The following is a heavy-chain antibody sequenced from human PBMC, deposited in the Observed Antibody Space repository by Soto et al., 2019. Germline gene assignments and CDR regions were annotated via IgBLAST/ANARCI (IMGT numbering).Heavy chain of an antibody. CDR3: ARDGGGFGELLLNSYDAFDL. V-gene: IGHV3-30*04. CDR1: GFSFNSYA. J-gene: IGHJ3*01. Sequence: QPGGSLRLSCAASGFSFNSYAMYWVRQAPGKGLEWVAIISYDGSNAQYADSVKGRFTVARDNSKNTLYLQMHSLTAEDTAVYYCARDGGGFGELLLNSYDAFDLWGQGKLVTVSS. CDR2: ISYDGSNA. D-gene: IGHD3-10*01.